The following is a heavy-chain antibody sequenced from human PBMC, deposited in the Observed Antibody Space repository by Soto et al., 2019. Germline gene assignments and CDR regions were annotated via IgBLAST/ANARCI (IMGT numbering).Heavy chain of an antibody. CDR2: ISGSGGST. Sequence: GGSLRLSCAASGFTFSSYAMSWVRQAPGKGLEWVSAISGSGGSTYYADSVKGRFTISRDNSKNTLYLQMNSLRAEDTAVYYCAKVNRHCSGGSCYSSYYYYYGMDVWGQGTTVTVSS. V-gene: IGHV3-23*01. CDR1: GFTFSSYA. J-gene: IGHJ6*02. CDR3: AKVNRHCSGGSCYSSYYYYYGMDV. D-gene: IGHD2-15*01.